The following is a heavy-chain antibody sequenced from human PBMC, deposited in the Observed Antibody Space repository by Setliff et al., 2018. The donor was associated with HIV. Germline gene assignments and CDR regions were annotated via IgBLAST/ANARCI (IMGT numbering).Heavy chain of an antibody. Sequence: SETLSLTCAVYGASFSGYYCNWIRQTPGKGLEWIGDINHSGSANYNPSLRGRVTISIDTSKNQFSMKVTSVTAADAAVYYCARVDPYTSPRGFDSWGQGTLVTVSS. J-gene: IGHJ4*02. CDR3: ARVDPYTSPRGFDS. D-gene: IGHD6-19*01. CDR2: INHSGSA. CDR1: GASFSGYY. V-gene: IGHV4-34*01.